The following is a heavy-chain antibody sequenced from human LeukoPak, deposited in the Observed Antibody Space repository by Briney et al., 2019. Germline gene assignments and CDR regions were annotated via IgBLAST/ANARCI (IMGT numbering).Heavy chain of an antibody. CDR3: TTIKRGNIFGYFDF. CDR2: VFDSGRT. J-gene: IGHJ4*02. Sequence: SETLSLTCTVSGGSMTTHHWNWIRQTPGKGLEWIGYVFDSGRTKEKPSLKSRVTLSADTSKTQLSLRLSSVTAADTAVYYCTTIKRGNIFGYFDFWGQGILVTVSS. V-gene: IGHV4-59*11. D-gene: IGHD5-18*01. CDR1: GGSMTTHH.